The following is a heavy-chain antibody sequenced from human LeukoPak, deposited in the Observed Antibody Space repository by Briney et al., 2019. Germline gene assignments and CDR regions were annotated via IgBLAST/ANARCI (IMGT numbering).Heavy chain of an antibody. J-gene: IGHJ6*03. Sequence: ASVKVSCKASGYTFTSYDINWVRQAPGQGLEWMGWIDPNSGGTNFAQKFQGRVTMTRDTSISTAYMELSRLRSGDTALYYCARSEQFPYYMDVWGKGTTVTVSS. CDR1: GYTFTSYD. V-gene: IGHV1-2*02. CDR2: IDPNSGGT. CDR3: ARSEQFPYYMDV. D-gene: IGHD6-19*01.